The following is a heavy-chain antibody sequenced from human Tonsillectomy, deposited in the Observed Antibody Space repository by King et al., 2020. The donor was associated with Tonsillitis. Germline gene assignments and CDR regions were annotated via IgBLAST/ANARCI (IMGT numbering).Heavy chain of an antibody. CDR2: IYYSGNT. Sequence: VQLQESGPGLVKPSQTLSLTCTVSGGSISSSGYYWSWIRQHPGKGLEWIGYIYYSGNTYYNPSLKSRVTISVDTSKNQFSLRVISVTAADTAVYYCARAPYDLWRGGSLYYYMDVWGKGASVTVS. D-gene: IGHD3-3*01. J-gene: IGHJ6*03. CDR1: GGSISSSGYY. CDR3: ARAPYDLWRGGSLYYYMDV. V-gene: IGHV4-31*03.